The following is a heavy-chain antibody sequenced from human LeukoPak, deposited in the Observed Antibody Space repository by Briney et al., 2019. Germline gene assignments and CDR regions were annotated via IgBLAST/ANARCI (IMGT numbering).Heavy chain of an antibody. V-gene: IGHV3-30*18. J-gene: IGHJ6*04. D-gene: IGHD3-10*02. Sequence: GGSLRLSCAASGFTFSSYGMHWVRQAPGKGLEWVAVISYDGSNKYYTDSVKGRFTISRDNAKNSLYLQMNSLRAEDTAVYYCAELGITMIGGVWGKGTTVTISS. CDR3: AELGITMIGGV. CDR2: ISYDGSNK. CDR1: GFTFSSYG.